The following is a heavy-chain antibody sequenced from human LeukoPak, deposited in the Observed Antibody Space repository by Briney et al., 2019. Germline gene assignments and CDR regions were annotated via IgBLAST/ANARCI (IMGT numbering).Heavy chain of an antibody. V-gene: IGHV3-30*18. CDR3: AKDYRSLPRPGYYYYGMDV. CDR2: ISYDGSNK. CDR1: GFTFSRYG. Sequence: PGRSLRLSCAASGFTFSRYGMHWVRQAPGKGLEWVAVISYDGSNKYYADSVKGRFTISRDNSKNTLYLQMNSLGAEDTAVYYCAKDYRSLPRPGYYYYGMDVWGQGTTVPVSS. D-gene: IGHD1-26*01. J-gene: IGHJ6*02.